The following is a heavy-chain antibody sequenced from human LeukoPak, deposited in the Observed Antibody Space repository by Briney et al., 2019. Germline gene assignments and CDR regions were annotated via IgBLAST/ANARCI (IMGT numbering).Heavy chain of an antibody. Sequence: SETLSLTCTVSGGSINSYYWSWIRQPAGKGLEWIGRVYSSGNTNYNPSLESRVSMSVDTSKNQFSLELTSVTAADTAVYYCARGGKATVVTMWGQGILVTVSS. V-gene: IGHV4-4*07. CDR3: ARGGKATVVTM. D-gene: IGHD4-23*01. CDR2: VYSSGNT. J-gene: IGHJ4*02. CDR1: GGSINSYY.